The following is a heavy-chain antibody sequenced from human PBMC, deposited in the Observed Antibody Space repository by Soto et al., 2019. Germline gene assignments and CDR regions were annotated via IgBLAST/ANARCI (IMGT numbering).Heavy chain of an antibody. V-gene: IGHV3-30-3*01. CDR3: GRERGRSYGSGSLYWDFDF. D-gene: IGHD3-10*01. CDR1: GFTFSSYA. Sequence: QVQLVESGGGVVQPGRSLRLSCAASGFTFSSYAMHWVRQAPGKGLEWVAVISYDGSNKYYADSVKGRFTISRDNSKNTQYLQTNSLRAEDTAVYYWGRERGRSYGSGSLYWDFDFWGRGNLVTVSS. J-gene: IGHJ2*01. CDR2: ISYDGSNK.